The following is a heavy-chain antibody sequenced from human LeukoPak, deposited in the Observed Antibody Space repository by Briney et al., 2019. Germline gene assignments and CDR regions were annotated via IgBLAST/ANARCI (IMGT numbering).Heavy chain of an antibody. D-gene: IGHD6-13*01. CDR2: ISAYNGNT. V-gene: IGHV1-18*01. CDR3: ARDAVGSSSWYSGYYYYYYMDV. CDR1: GYTFTSYG. J-gene: IGHJ6*03. Sequence: GASVKVSCKASGYTFTSYGISWVRQAPGQGLEWMGWISAYNGNTNYAQKLQGRVTMSTDTSTSTAYMELRSLRSDDTAVYYCARDAVGSSSWYSGYYYYYYMDVWGKGTTVTVSS.